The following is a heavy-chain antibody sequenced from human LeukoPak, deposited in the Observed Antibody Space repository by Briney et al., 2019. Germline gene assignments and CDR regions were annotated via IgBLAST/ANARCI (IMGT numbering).Heavy chain of an antibody. CDR1: GFTFSSYG. D-gene: IGHD6-19*01. CDR2: ISYDGSNK. Sequence: PGGSLRLSCAASGFTFSSYGMYWVRQAPGKGLEWVAVISYDGSNKYYADSVKGRFTISRDNSKNTLYPQMNSLRAEDTAVYYCAEDRGSGYLDYWGQGTLVTVSS. CDR3: AEDRGSGYLDY. J-gene: IGHJ4*02. V-gene: IGHV3-30*18.